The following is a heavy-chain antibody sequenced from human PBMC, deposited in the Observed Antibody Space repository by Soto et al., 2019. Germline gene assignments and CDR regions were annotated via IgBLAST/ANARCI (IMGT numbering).Heavy chain of an antibody. CDR1: GGSISSYY. CDR3: ARRGSVSRIDI. Sequence: SETLSLTCTVSGGSISSYYWSWIRQPPGKGLEWIGYIYYSGSTNYNPSLKSRVTISVDTSKNQFSLKLSSVTAADTAVYYCARRGSVSRIDIWGQGTMVTVSS. CDR2: IYYSGST. V-gene: IGHV4-59*01. D-gene: IGHD3-10*01. J-gene: IGHJ3*02.